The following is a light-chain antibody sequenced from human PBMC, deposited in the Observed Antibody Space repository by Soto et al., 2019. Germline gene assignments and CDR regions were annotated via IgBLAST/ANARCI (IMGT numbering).Light chain of an antibody. CDR2: AAS. CDR3: QQRYSTPPT. J-gene: IGKJ1*01. Sequence: DIQMTQSPSSLSASVGDRVNITCRASQSISSYLNWYQQKPGKAPKLLIYAASSLQSGVPSRFSGSGSGTDFTLTISSLQPEDFATYYCQQRYSTPPTFGQGTKVEIK. CDR1: QSISSY. V-gene: IGKV1-39*01.